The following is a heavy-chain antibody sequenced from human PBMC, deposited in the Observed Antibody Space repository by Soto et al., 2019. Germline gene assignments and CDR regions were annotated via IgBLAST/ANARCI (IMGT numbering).Heavy chain of an antibody. V-gene: IGHV4-39*01. J-gene: IGHJ4*02. D-gene: IGHD1-20*01. Sequence: PSETLSLTCTVSGGSISSSTYYWDWIRQPPGKGLEWIGAMYYTGNKNYNPSLESRVTMSVDTSKNTLYLQMNGLRAEDTAVYYCAKGTITGTTGYWGQGTLVTVSS. CDR1: GGSISSSTYY. CDR3: AKGTITGTTGY. CDR2: MYYTGNK.